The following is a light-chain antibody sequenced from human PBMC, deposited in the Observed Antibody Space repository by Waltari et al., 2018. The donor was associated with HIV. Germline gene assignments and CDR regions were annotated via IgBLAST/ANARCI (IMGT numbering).Light chain of an antibody. J-gene: IGKJ1*01. V-gene: IGKV3-11*01. CDR2: DAS. Sequence: EIVLTQSPATLSLYPGERATLSCRASQSVSSYLAWYQQKPGQAPRLLIYDASNRATGIPARFSGSGFGTDCTLTISSLEPEDFAVYYCQQRSNWLRTWTFGQGTKVEIK. CDR3: QQRSNWLRTWT. CDR1: QSVSSY.